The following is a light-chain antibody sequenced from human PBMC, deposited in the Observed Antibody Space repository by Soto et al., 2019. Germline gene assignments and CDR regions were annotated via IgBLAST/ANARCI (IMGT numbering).Light chain of an antibody. CDR2: AVS. V-gene: IGLV2-14*01. J-gene: IGLJ1*01. CDR1: SSDVGNYNY. CDR3: SSYTSTNTYV. Sequence: ALTQPASVSGSPGQSITISCTGTSSDVGNYNYVSWYLQHPGKAPKLIIYAVSNRPSGVSNRFSGSRSGNTASLTISGLQAEDEADYSCSSYTSTNTYVFGTGTKVTVL.